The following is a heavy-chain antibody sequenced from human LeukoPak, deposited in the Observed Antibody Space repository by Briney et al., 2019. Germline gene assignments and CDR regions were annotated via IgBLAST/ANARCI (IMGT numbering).Heavy chain of an antibody. D-gene: IGHD3-22*01. CDR3: ARGPYSYDSSGAFDI. J-gene: IGHJ3*02. V-gene: IGHV4-38-2*02. Sequence: SETLSLTCTVSGYSISSGYYWGWIRQPPGKGLEWIGRISSSGSTNYNPSLKSRVTISVDTSKNQFSLKLSFVTAADTAVYFCARGPYSYDSSGAFDIWGQGTMVTVSS. CDR1: GYSISSGYY. CDR2: ISSSGST.